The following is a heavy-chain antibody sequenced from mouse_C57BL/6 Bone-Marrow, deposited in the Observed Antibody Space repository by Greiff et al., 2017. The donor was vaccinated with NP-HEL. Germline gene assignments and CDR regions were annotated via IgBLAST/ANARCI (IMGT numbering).Heavy chain of an antibody. CDR2: ISSGGDYI. CDR3: TRENYDYDGGAMDY. D-gene: IGHD2-4*01. J-gene: IGHJ4*01. Sequence: EVHLVESGEGLVKPGGSLKLSCAASGFTFSSYAMSWVRQTPEKRLEWVAYISSGGDYIYYADTVKGRFTISRDNARNTLYLQMSSLKSEDTAMYYCTRENYDYDGGAMDYWGQGTSVTVSS. CDR1: GFTFSSYA. V-gene: IGHV5-9-1*02.